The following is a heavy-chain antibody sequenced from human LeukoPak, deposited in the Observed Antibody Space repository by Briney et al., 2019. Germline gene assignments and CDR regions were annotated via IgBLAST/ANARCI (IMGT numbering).Heavy chain of an antibody. CDR3: ARDGGGYDI. CDR1: GFTLSNYW. D-gene: IGHD5-12*01. Sequence: GGSLRLSCAASGFTLSNYWMSWVRQAPGKGLEWVANIKEDGSEKYYVDSVKGRFTISRDNAKKSLYLQMNSLRAEDTAVYYCARDGGGYDIWGQGTLVTVSS. J-gene: IGHJ4*02. CDR2: IKEDGSEK. V-gene: IGHV3-7*01.